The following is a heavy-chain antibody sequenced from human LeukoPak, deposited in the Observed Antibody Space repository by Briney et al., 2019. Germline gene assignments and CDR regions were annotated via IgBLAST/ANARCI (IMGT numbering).Heavy chain of an antibody. CDR3: AKDRGRGYYYFEY. J-gene: IGHJ4*02. Sequence: GGSLRLSCAASGFTFDDYGMSWVRQGPGKGLEWVSGINWNGGRTGYADSVKGRFTISRDNAKTSLYLQMNNLRAEDTALYYCAKDRGRGYYYFEYWGQGILVTVSS. V-gene: IGHV3-20*04. CDR2: INWNGGRT. CDR1: GFTFDDYG. D-gene: IGHD3-22*01.